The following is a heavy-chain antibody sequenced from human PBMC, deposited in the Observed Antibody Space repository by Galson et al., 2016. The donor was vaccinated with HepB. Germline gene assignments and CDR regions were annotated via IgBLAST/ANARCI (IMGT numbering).Heavy chain of an antibody. CDR2: ISDGGTA. Sequence: SLRLSCAASGFTFKYHAMSWVRQAPGSGLEWVAVISDGGTAHYAASVKGRFTISSDNSKNTVSLQMDSLRAEDRAEYYCARVSGPWVGVPAAKVYFDFWGQGTLVIVSS. D-gene: IGHD2-2*01. CDR3: ARVSGPWVGVPAAKVYFDF. CDR1: GFTFKYHA. V-gene: IGHV3-23*01. J-gene: IGHJ4*02.